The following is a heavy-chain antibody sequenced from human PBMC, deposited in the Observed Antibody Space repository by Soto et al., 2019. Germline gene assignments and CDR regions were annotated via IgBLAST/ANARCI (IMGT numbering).Heavy chain of an antibody. D-gene: IGHD3-22*01. J-gene: IGHJ5*02. CDR2: IHYSGRT. V-gene: IGHV4-31*11. Sequence: SETLSLTCAVSGGSITSGAYYWTWIRQHPGQGLEWIAYIHYSGRTYYNPSLKSRVTISVDTSNNQFSLKLSSVTAADTAVYYCARYYFDSSGYSNWFDPWGQGTRVTVSS. CDR3: ARYYFDSSGYSNWFDP. CDR1: GGSITSGAYY.